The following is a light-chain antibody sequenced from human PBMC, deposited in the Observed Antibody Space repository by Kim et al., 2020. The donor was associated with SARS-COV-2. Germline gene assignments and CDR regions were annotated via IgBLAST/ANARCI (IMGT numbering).Light chain of an antibody. V-gene: IGKV3-20*01. Sequence: PGERATLSCRASQTVSSRYLAWYQQKPGQAPRLLISGASSRATGIPDRFSGSGSGTDFTLTISRLEPEDFAVYYCQQYGSSRAITFGQGTRLEIK. CDR3: QQYGSSRAIT. CDR2: GAS. J-gene: IGKJ5*01. CDR1: QTVSSRY.